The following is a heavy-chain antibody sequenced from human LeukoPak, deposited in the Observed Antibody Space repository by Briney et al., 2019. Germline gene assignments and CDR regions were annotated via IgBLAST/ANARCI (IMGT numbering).Heavy chain of an antibody. CDR1: GGTFSSYA. CDR3: ASDFWGGYYTDYYFDY. V-gene: IGHV1-69*04. D-gene: IGHD3-3*01. Sequence: SVKVSCKASGGTFSSYAISWVRQAPGQGLEWMGRIIPILGIANYAQKFQGRVTITADKSTSTAYMELSSLRSEDTAVYYCASDFWGGYYTDYYFDYWGQGTLVTVSS. J-gene: IGHJ4*02. CDR2: IIPILGIA.